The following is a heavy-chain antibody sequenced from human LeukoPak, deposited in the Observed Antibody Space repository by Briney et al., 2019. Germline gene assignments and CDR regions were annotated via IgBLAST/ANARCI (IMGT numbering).Heavy chain of an antibody. J-gene: IGHJ4*02. D-gene: IGHD4-17*01. CDR1: GFTFSDYY. V-gene: IGHV3-11*01. Sequence: GGSLRLSCAASGFTFSDYYMSWIRQAPGKGLEWVSYISNSGSTTYYADSVKGRFTISRDNAKNSLYLQMNSLRAEDTAVYYCSKKGQNGDYGKPDWGQGTLVTVSS. CDR2: ISNSGSTT. CDR3: SKKGQNGDYGKPD.